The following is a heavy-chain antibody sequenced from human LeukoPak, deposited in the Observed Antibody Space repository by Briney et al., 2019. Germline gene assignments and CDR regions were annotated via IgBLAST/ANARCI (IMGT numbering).Heavy chain of an antibody. Sequence: PGRSLRLSCAASGFTFDDYAMHWVRQAPGKGLEWVSGISWNSGSVHYADSVKGRFTISRDNSKNTLYLQMNSLRSDDTAVYYCARDRGIWVGATGIFDYWGQGTLVTVSS. CDR1: GFTFDDYA. D-gene: IGHD1-26*01. CDR2: ISWNSGSV. J-gene: IGHJ4*02. CDR3: ARDRGIWVGATGIFDY. V-gene: IGHV3-9*01.